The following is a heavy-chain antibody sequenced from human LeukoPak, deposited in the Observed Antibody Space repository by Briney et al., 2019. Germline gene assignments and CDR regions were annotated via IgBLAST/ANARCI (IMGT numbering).Heavy chain of an antibody. CDR3: ARREGDYVWGSYRSWDY. V-gene: IGHV1-2*02. D-gene: IGHD3-16*02. CDR2: INPNSGGT. CDR1: GYTFTGYY. J-gene: IGHJ4*02. Sequence: ASVKVSCKASGYTFTGYYMHWVQQAPGQGLEWMGWINPNSGGTNYAQKFQGRVTMTRDTSISTAYMELSRLRSDDTAVYYCARREGDYVWGSYRSWDYWGQGTLVTVSS.